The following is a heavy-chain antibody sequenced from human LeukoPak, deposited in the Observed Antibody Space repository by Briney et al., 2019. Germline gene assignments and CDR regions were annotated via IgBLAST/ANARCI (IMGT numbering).Heavy chain of an antibody. V-gene: IGHV3-74*01. CDR2: INTDGSST. Sequence: GGSLRLSCAASGFIFSSYWMHWVRHAPGKGLAWVSRINTDGSSTSYADSVKGRFTIPRDNAKNTLYLQMSSLRAEDTAVYYCAKGGGFDWLNYYYMDVWGKGTTVIISS. CDR3: AKGGGFDWLNYYYMDV. CDR1: GFIFSSYW. J-gene: IGHJ6*03. D-gene: IGHD3-9*01.